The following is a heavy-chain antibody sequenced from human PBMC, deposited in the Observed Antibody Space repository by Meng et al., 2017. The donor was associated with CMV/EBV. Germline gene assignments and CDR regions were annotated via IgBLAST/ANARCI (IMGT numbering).Heavy chain of an antibody. CDR2: INHSGST. CDR3: AREGSSRPLYS. V-gene: IGHV4-34*01. Sequence: GSLRLSCAVYGGSFSGYYWSWIRQPPGKGLEWIGEINHSGSTNYNPSLKSRVTISVDTSKNQFSLKLSSVTAADTAVYYCAREGSSRPLYSWGQGTLVTVSS. J-gene: IGHJ4*02. CDR1: GGSFSGYY. D-gene: IGHD6-6*01.